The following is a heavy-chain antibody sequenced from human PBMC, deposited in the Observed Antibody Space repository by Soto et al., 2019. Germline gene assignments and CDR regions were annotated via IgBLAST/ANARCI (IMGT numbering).Heavy chain of an antibody. CDR2: IEYSGGT. CDR3: ARANVDTAMPNYYYGMDV. V-gene: IGHV4-59*01. J-gene: IGHJ6*02. D-gene: IGHD5-18*01. CDR1: GGSISSYS. Sequence: SETLSLTCTVSGGSISSYSWSWIRQPPGKGLEWIGYIEYSGGTNYNPSLKSRVTISVGTSKNQFSLKLSSVTAADTAVYYCARANVDTAMPNYYYGMDVWGQGTTVTVSS.